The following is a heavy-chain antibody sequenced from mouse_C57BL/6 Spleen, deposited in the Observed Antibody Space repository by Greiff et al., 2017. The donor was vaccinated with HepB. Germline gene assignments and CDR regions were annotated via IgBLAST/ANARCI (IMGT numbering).Heavy chain of an antibody. V-gene: IGHV1-15*01. CDR2: IDPETGGT. CDR1: GYTFTDYE. CDR3: TRGVTDYYFDY. D-gene: IGHD2-2*01. J-gene: IGHJ2*01. Sequence: QVQLQQSGAELVRPGASVTLSCKASGYTFTDYEMHWVKQTPVHGLEWIGAIDPETGGTAYNQKFKGKAILTADKSSSTAYMELRSLTSEDSAVYYCTRGVTDYYFDYWGQGTTLTVSS.